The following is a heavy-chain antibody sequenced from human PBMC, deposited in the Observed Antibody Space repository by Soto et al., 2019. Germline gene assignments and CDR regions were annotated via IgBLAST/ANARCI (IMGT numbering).Heavy chain of an antibody. CDR2: IDYSGST. CDR1: GGSISTDY. CDR3: ARELRYSSSRYHDPFDI. V-gene: IGHV4-59*01. J-gene: IGHJ3*02. Sequence: QVELQESGPGLVKPSETLSLTCAVSGGSISTDYWSWIRQPPGKGLEWIGYIDYSGSTNYNPSLTSRVTMSVDTSRNQFSLRLSSVTAADTAVYYCARELRYSSSRYHDPFDIWGQGTMVTVSS. D-gene: IGHD6-13*01.